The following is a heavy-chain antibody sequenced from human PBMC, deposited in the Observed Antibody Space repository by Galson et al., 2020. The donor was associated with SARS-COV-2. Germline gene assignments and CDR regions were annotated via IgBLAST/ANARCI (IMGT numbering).Heavy chain of an antibody. Sequence: GGSLTLSCAASGFTFSSYAMSWVRPAPGKGLEWVSAIRGSAGSTSYADSVTGRFTISRDNSKNTLYLQMNSLRAEDTAVYYCAKSASGRFLEWLLLYYYYGMDVWGQGTTVTVSS. CDR1: GFTFSSYA. J-gene: IGHJ6*02. V-gene: IGHV3-23*01. CDR2: IRGSAGST. D-gene: IGHD3-3*01. CDR3: AKSASGRFLEWLLLYYYYGMDV.